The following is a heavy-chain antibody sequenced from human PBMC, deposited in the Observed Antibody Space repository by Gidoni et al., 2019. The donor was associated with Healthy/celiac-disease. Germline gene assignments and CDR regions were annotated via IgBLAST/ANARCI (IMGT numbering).Heavy chain of an antibody. Sequence: EVQLVESGGGLVQPGRSLRLSCAASGFTFVDYAMHWVRQAPGKGLEWVSGISWNSGSIGYADSVKGRFTISRDNAKNSLYLQMNSLRAEDTALYYCAKGGYYDSSGYYCDYWGQGTLVTVSS. J-gene: IGHJ4*02. CDR3: AKGGYYDSSGYYCDY. D-gene: IGHD3-22*01. V-gene: IGHV3-9*01. CDR2: ISWNSGSI. CDR1: GFTFVDYA.